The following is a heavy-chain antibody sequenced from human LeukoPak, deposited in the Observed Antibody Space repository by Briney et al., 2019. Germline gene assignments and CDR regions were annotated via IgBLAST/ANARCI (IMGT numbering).Heavy chain of an antibody. CDR3: AKDLPPNGAFTSFDY. V-gene: IGHV3-23*01. CDR1: GFTFSSYA. Sequence: PGGSLRLSCAASGFTFSSYAMSWVRQAPGKGLEWVSAISGSGGSTYYADSVKGRFTISRDNSKNTLYLQMYSLRAEDTAVYYCAKDLPPNGAFTSFDYWGQGTLVTVSS. J-gene: IGHJ4*02. D-gene: IGHD2-8*01. CDR2: ISGSGGST.